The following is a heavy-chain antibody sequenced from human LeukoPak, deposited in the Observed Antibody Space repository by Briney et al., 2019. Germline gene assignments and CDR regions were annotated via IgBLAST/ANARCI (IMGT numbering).Heavy chain of an antibody. D-gene: IGHD5-24*01. CDR2: IYYRGST. CDR1: GGSISNYH. Sequence: SETLSLTCTVSGGSISNYHWSWIRQPPGQGLGWIGYIYYRGSTKYNPSLESRVTISVDMSKNQFSLKLNSVTAADTAVYYCVRVQADGHSDIWGQGTIVSVSS. V-gene: IGHV4-59*01. CDR3: VRVQADGHSDI. J-gene: IGHJ3*02.